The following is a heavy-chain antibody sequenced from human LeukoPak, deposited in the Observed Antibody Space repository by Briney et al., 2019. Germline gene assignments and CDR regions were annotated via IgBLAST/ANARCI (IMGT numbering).Heavy chain of an antibody. J-gene: IGHJ6*02. V-gene: IGHV4-59*01. D-gene: IGHD3-3*01. CDR1: GGSISSYY. CDR2: IYYSGST. Sequence: SETLSLTCTVSGGSISSYYWSLIRQPPGKGLEWIGYIYYSGSTNYNPSLKSRVTISVDTSKNQFSLKLSSVTAADTAVYYCARDRYYDFWSGYYPRSHYYGMDVWGQGTTVTVSS. CDR3: ARDRYYDFWSGYYPRSHYYGMDV.